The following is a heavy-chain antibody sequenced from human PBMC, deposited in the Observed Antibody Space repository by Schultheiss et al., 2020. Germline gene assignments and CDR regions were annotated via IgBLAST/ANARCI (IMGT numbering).Heavy chain of an antibody. CDR3: ARASIVGATTGFDY. J-gene: IGHJ4*02. V-gene: IGHV4-61*05. CDR1: GGSISSSSYY. D-gene: IGHD1-26*01. Sequence: SQTLSLTCTVSGGSISSSSYYWSWIRQHPGKGLEWIGYIYYSGSTNYNPSLKSRVTISVDTSKNQFSLKLSSVTAADTAVYYCARASIVGATTGFDYWGQGTLVTVSS. CDR2: IYYSGST.